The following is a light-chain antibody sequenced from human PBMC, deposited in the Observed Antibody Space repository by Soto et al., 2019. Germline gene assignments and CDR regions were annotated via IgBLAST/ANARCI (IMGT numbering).Light chain of an antibody. Sequence: QSALTQTASVSGSPGQSITMSCTGTSSDVGGYNFVSWYQQHPGKAPKLIVHEVANRLSGVSGRFSGSKSGNTAFLTISGLQAEDEADYYCQSYDSSLRVFGGGTKVTVL. J-gene: IGLJ3*02. CDR1: SSDVGGYNF. CDR2: EVA. V-gene: IGLV2-14*03. CDR3: QSYDSSLRV.